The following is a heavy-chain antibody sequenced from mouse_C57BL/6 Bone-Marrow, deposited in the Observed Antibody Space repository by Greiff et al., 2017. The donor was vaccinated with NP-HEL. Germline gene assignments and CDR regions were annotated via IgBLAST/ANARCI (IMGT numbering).Heavy chain of an antibody. CDR1: GYTFTSYW. Sequence: QVHVKQPGAELVKPGASVKLSCKASGYTFTSYWMQWVKQRPGQGLEWIGEIDPSDSYTNYNQKFKGKATLTVDTSSSTAYMQLSSLTSEDSAVYYCARQVYYYGSSPFDYWGQGTTLTVSS. CDR3: ARQVYYYGSSPFDY. V-gene: IGHV1-50*01. J-gene: IGHJ2*01. D-gene: IGHD1-1*01. CDR2: IDPSDSYT.